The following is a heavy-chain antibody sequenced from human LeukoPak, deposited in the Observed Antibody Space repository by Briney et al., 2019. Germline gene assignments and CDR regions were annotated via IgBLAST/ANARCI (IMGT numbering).Heavy chain of an antibody. CDR3: VRDQYFDWLLYNWFDP. J-gene: IGHJ5*02. V-gene: IGHV1-18*04. CDR1: GYTFTSYG. D-gene: IGHD3-9*01. Sequence: GASVKVSCKASGYTFTSYGISWVRQAPGQGLEWIGWISAYNGNTNYAQKLQGRVTMTTDTSTSTAYMELRSLRSDDTAVYYCVRDQYFDWLLYNWFDPWGQGTLVTVSS. CDR2: ISAYNGNT.